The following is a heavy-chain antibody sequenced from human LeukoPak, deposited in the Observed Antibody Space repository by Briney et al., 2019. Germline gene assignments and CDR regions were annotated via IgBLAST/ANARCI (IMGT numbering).Heavy chain of an antibody. Sequence: GGSLRLSCAASGFKFSNFGMHWVRQAPGKGLEWAAVIWYDGSNKYYADSVKGRFTISRDNSKNTKNTLYLQMNGLRAEDTAVYYCARDRENSYFDYWGQGTQVSVSS. V-gene: IGHV3-33*01. CDR2: IWYDGSNK. D-gene: IGHD4-23*01. J-gene: IGHJ4*02. CDR1: GFKFSNFG. CDR3: ARDRENSYFDY.